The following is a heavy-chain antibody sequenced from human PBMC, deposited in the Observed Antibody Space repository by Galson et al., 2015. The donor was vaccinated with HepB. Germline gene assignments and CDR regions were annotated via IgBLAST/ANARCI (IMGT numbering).Heavy chain of an antibody. J-gene: IGHJ3*02. CDR1: GGSITRGGFS. V-gene: IGHV4-30-2*01. CDR2: HYHTGTA. CDR3: AKGVPPYSSQLRSVFDI. Sequence: TLSLTCAVSGGSITRGGFSWGWVRQPPGKGLEWIGYHYHTGTAYYSPTLKSRVAILPDTPKNQFSLTLHSVTAADTAVYYCAKGVPPYSSQLRSVFDIWGQGTMVIVS. D-gene: IGHD5-18*01.